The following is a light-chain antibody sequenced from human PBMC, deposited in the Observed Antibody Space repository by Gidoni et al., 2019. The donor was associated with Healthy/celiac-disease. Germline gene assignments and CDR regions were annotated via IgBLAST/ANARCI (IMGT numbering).Light chain of an antibody. CDR3: QQRSNWGLT. CDR2: DAS. J-gene: IGKJ4*01. CDR1: QSVSSY. Sequence: DIVFTHSPATLSVSTGDRATLTCRDSQSVSSYLAGYQQKPDQAPRLLIYDASNRATGIPSRFSGSGSGTDFTLTISSLEPEDFAVYYCQQRSNWGLTFGGGTKVEIK. V-gene: IGKV3-11*01.